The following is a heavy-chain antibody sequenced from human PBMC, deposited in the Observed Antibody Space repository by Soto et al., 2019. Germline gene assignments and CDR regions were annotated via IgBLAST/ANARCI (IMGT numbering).Heavy chain of an antibody. CDR1: GGSISSGDYY. V-gene: IGHV4-30-4*01. CDR3: ARGLVDYDSSGRYFYY. Sequence: QVQLQESGPGLVKPSQTLSLTCTVSGGSISSGDYYWSWIRQPPGKGLEWIGYIYYSGSTYYNPSFYSRVTISVYTSKNQFSLKLSSVTAADSVVYYCARGLVDYDSSGRYFYYWGQGTLVTVSS. D-gene: IGHD3-22*01. J-gene: IGHJ4*02. CDR2: IYYSGST.